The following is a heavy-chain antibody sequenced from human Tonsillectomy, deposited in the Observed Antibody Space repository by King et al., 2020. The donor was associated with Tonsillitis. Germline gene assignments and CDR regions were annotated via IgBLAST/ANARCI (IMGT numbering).Heavy chain of an antibody. CDR3: ARGYYLGYSPRTHWFDP. V-gene: IGHV4-34*01. Sequence: VQLQQWGAGLLKPSETLSLTCDVYGGSFSGYYWSWIRQPPGKGLEWIGEINYSGSTNYNPSLKSRVTIPVDTSKNQFSLKLSSMTAADTAVYYCARGYYLGYSPRTHWFDPWGKGTLVTVSS. D-gene: IGHD6-13*01. CDR2: INYSGST. CDR1: GGSFSGYY. J-gene: IGHJ5*02.